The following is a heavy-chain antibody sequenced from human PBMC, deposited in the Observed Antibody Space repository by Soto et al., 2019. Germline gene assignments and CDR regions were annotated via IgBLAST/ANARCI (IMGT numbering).Heavy chain of an antibody. J-gene: IGHJ4*02. V-gene: IGHV3-23*01. D-gene: IGHD6-19*01. CDR1: GFTFSSYA. CDR3: AKALLGYSSGWYDY. CDR2: ISGSGGSI. Sequence: EVQLLESGGGLVQPGGSLRLSCAASGFTFSSYAMSWVRQAPGKGLEWVSAISGSGGSIYYADSVKGRFTISRDNSKNTLYLQMNSLRAEDTAVYYCAKALLGYSSGWYDYWGQGTLVTVSS.